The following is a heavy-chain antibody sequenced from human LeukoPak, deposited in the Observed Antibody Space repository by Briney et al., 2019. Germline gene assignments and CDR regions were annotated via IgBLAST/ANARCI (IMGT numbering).Heavy chain of an antibody. J-gene: IGHJ4*02. D-gene: IGHD3-10*01. V-gene: IGHV4-38-2*02. CDR2: IYHSGST. Sequence: PSETLSLTCAVSGYSISSGYYWGWIRQPPGKGLEWIGSIYHSGSTYYNPSLKSRVTISVDTSENQFSLKLSSVTAADTAVYYCARDWGARDGSGSYYNGAIDYWGQGTLVTVSS. CDR1: GYSISSGYY. CDR3: ARDWGARDGSGSYYNGAIDY.